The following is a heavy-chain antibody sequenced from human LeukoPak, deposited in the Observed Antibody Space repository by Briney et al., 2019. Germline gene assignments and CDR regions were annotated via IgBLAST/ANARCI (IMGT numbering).Heavy chain of an antibody. CDR1: GFTFSSYA. D-gene: IGHD5-18*01. J-gene: IGHJ4*02. CDR2: ISYDGSNK. V-gene: IGHV3-30*01. CDR3: VRMGYDYGFPNPYDY. Sequence: GGSLRLSCAASGFTFSSYAMHWVRQAPGKGLEWVAVISYDGSNKYYADSVKGRFTISRDNSKNTLYLQMNSLRAEDTAVYYCVRMGYDYGFPNPYDYWGQGTLVTVSS.